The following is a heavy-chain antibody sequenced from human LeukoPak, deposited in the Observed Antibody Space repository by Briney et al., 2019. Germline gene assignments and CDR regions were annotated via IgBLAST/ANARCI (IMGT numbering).Heavy chain of an antibody. J-gene: IGHJ4*02. CDR3: AIGVQAYFAY. CDR1: GGSISSSSYY. D-gene: IGHD1-1*01. V-gene: IGHV4-39*01. Sequence: SETLSLTCTVSGGSISSSSYYWGWIRQPPGKGLEWIGSIYYSGSTYYNPSLKSRVTISVDTSKNQFSLKLSSVTAADTAVYYGAIGVQAYFAYWGQGTLVTVSS. CDR2: IYYSGST.